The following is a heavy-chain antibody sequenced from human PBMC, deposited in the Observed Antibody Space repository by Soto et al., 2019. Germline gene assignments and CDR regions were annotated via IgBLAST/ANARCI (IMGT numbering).Heavy chain of an antibody. CDR3: AREPKGSSGYYYFGAFDI. V-gene: IGHV4-31*03. CDR2: IYYSGST. D-gene: IGHD3-22*01. CDR1: GGSISSGGYY. Sequence: QAQLQESGPGLVKPSQTLSLTCTVSGGSISSGGYYWSWIRQHPGKGLEWIGYIYYSGSTYYNPSLKSRVTISVDTSKNQFSLKLSSVTAADTAVYYCAREPKGSSGYYYFGAFDIWGQGTMVTVSS. J-gene: IGHJ3*02.